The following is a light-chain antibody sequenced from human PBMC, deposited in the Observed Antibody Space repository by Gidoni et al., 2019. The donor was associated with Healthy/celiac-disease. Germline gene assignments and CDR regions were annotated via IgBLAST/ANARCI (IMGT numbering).Light chain of an antibody. V-gene: IGLV1-40*01. CDR2: GTS. CDR3: QSYDSSLSGSGV. J-gene: IGLJ1*01. CDR1: SSNIGAGYD. Sequence: QSVLTQPPSVSGDPGQRVTISCTGSSSNIGAGYDVHWYQQLPGTAPKLLIYGTSNRPSGVPDRFSGSKSGTSASLAITGLQAEDEADYYCQSYDSSLSGSGVFGTGTKVTVL.